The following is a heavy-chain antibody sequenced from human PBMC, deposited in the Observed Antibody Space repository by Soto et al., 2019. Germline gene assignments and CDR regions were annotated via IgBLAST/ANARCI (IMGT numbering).Heavy chain of an antibody. Sequence: ASVKVSCKASGYTFTSYDINWVRQATGQGLEWMGWMNPNSGNTGYAQKFQGRVTMTRNTSISTAYMELSSLRSEDTAVYYCARSPYYDILTVLKTWFAPGGQGTLVTVSA. D-gene: IGHD3-9*01. CDR3: ARSPYYDILTVLKTWFAP. J-gene: IGHJ5*02. V-gene: IGHV1-8*01. CDR1: GYTFTSYD. CDR2: MNPNSGNT.